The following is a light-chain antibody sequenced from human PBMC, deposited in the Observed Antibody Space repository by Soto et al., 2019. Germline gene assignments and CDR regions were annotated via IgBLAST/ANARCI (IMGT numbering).Light chain of an antibody. V-gene: IGKV3-20*01. Sequence: EIVLTQSPGTLSLSPGERATLSCRASQSVISSYLAWYQQKPGQAPRLLIYGASSRATGIPDRFSGSGYGTDFTLTLTRLKPEDFAVYYCQPYGSSPLTFGGGTKVEIK. CDR3: QPYGSSPLT. CDR2: GAS. CDR1: QSVISSY. J-gene: IGKJ4*01.